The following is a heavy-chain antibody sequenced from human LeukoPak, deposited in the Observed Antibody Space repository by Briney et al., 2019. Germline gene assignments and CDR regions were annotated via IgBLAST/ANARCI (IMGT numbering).Heavy chain of an antibody. V-gene: IGHV1-18*01. D-gene: IGHD3-16*01. CDR3: ARDRWGTSWFDP. J-gene: IGHJ5*02. CDR2: ISAYNGNT. Sequence: ASVKVSCKASGYTFTSYGISWVRQAPGQGLEWMGWISAYNGNTNYAQKLQGRVTMTTDTSTSTAYMELRSLRSDDTVVYYCARDRWGTSWFDPWGQGTLVTVSS. CDR1: GYTFTSYG.